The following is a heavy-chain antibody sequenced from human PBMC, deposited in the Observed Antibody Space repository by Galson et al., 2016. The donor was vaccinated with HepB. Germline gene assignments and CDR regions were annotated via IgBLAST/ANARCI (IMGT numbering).Heavy chain of an antibody. J-gene: IGHJ4*02. CDR3: AREAGYVRAALRY. V-gene: IGHV3-33*01. CDR1: GFTFSSYA. CDR2: IWYDGTNK. D-gene: IGHD6-13*01. Sequence: SLRLSCAASGFTFSSYAKHWVRQAPGKGLEWVAIIWYDGTNKYYADSVKGRFTISRDNSKNTLYLQMSSLRVEDTAVYYCAREAGYVRAALRYWGQGTLVTVSS.